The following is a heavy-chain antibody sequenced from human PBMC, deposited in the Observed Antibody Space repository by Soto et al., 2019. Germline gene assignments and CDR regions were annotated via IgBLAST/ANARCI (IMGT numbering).Heavy chain of an antibody. CDR3: ARSGKPGITVTGPIDY. CDR2: INGGNGDT. Sequence: QVQLVQSGAEVKKPGASVKVSCKVSEYFTSYGIQWVRQAPGQRLEWMGWINGGNGDTRYSQKFQGRVTFIRDTSASTAYMDLSSLTSEDTAVYYCARSGKPGITVTGPIDYWGQGTLVTVSS. V-gene: IGHV1-3*01. J-gene: IGHJ4*02. D-gene: IGHD6-19*01. CDR1: EYFTSYG.